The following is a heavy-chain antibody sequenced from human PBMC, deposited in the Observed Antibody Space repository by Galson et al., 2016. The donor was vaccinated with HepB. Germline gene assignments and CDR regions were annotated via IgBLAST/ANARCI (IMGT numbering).Heavy chain of an antibody. CDR3: ARYRFFFGSGGYSLRRGCYHGMDV. V-gene: IGHV3-53*05. J-gene: IGHJ6*02. CDR1: GFTVSTYY. D-gene: IGHD3-10*01. CDR2: IYTDGET. Sequence: SLRLSCAVSGFTVSTYYMSWVRQAPGKGLEWVSVIYTDGETHFADSVKGRFSISRDISRNTLYLQMNSLRVEDTALYYCARYRFFFGSGGYSLRRGCYHGMDVWGQGTTVTVSS.